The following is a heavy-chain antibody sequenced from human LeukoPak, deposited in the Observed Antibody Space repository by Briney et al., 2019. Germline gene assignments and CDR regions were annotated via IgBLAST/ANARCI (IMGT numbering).Heavy chain of an antibody. CDR1: GFTFSSYG. D-gene: IGHD6-13*01. CDR2: IWYDGSNK. CDR3: ARAISWYPFDY. Sequence: GRSLRLSCAASGFTFSSYGMHRVRQAPGKGLEWVAVIWYDGSNKYYADSVKGRFTISRDNSKNTLYLQMNSLRAEDTAVYYCARAISWYPFDYWGQGTLVTVSS. V-gene: IGHV3-33*01. J-gene: IGHJ4*02.